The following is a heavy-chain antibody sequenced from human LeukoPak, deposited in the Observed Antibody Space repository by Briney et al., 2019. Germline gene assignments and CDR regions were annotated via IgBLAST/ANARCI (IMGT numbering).Heavy chain of an antibody. J-gene: IGHJ4*02. Sequence: PGGSPRLSCAASGFTFSGSAMHWVRQASGKGLEWVGRIRSKANSYATAYAASVKGRFTISRDDSKNTAYLQMNSLKTEDTAVYYCTRHPGDGYNRDYWGQGTLVTVSS. D-gene: IGHD5-24*01. V-gene: IGHV3-73*01. CDR2: IRSKANSYAT. CDR3: TRHPGDGYNRDY. CDR1: GFTFSGSA.